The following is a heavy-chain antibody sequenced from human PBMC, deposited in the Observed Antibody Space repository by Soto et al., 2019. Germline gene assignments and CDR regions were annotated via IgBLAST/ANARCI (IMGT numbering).Heavy chain of an antibody. D-gene: IGHD4-17*01. CDR1: GGSISSYY. V-gene: IGHV4-59*01. Sequence: QVQLQESGPGLVKPSETLSLTCTVSGGSISSYYWSWIRQPPGKGLEWIGYIYYSGSTNYNPSLTGRVTISLDTSKIQFSLKLSSVTAADTAVYYCARDQAYGVGAFDIWGQGTMVTVSS. CDR3: ARDQAYGVGAFDI. CDR2: IYYSGST. J-gene: IGHJ3*02.